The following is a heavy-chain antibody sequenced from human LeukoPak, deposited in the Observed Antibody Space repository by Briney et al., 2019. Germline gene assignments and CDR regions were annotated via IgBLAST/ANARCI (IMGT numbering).Heavy chain of an antibody. CDR3: ARAYYYDSSGLDAFDI. J-gene: IGHJ3*02. Sequence: TSETLSLTCTVSGGSISSYWSWIRQPPGKGLEWIGYIYYSGSTNYNPSLKSRVTISVDTSKNQFSLKLSSVTAADTAVYYCARAYYYDSSGLDAFDIWGQGTMVTVSS. V-gene: IGHV4-59*01. CDR2: IYYSGST. CDR1: GGSISSY. D-gene: IGHD3-22*01.